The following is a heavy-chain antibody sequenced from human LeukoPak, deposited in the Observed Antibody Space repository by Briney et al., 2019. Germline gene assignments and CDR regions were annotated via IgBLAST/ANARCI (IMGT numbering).Heavy chain of an antibody. D-gene: IGHD2-8*01. V-gene: IGHV3-23*01. J-gene: IGHJ3*01. Sequence: GGSLRLSCAGSGFTFNYYAFNWVRQAPGKGLEWVSGIGGDGDSTYYADSVKGRFTISRDNPNNMLFLQMSSLRAEDTAIYYCAKDLYYGPHAFHVWGQGTMDIVPS. CDR3: AKDLYYGPHAFHV. CDR2: IGGDGDST. CDR1: GFTFNYYA.